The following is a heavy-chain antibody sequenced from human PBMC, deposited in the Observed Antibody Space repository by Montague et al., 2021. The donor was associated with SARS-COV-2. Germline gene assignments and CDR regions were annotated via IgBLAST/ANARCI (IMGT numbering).Heavy chain of an antibody. V-gene: IGHV4-39*01. D-gene: IGHD5-12*01. CDR1: GGSISSSSYY. Sequence: SETLSLTCTVSGGSISSSSYYWGWIRQPPGKGLEWIGSIYYSGSTYYNPSLKSRVTISVDTSKNPFSLKLRSVTAAATAVYYCACGDSGYGDPTGFDPWGQGTLVTVSS. J-gene: IGHJ5*02. CDR3: ACGDSGYGDPTGFDP. CDR2: IYYSGST.